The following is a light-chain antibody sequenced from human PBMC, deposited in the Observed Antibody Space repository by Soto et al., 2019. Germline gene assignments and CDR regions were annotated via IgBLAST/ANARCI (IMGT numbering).Light chain of an antibody. V-gene: IGKV3-20*01. J-gene: IGKJ1*01. CDR1: QSVSTNY. CDR3: QQYGSSPQT. Sequence: EIVLTQSPGTLSLSPGERATLSCRASQSVSTNYLAWYQRKPGQAPRLLIYGASSRATDIPRRFSGSGSGTDFTITITRLEPEDFAVYYCQQYGSSPQTFGQGTKVQVK. CDR2: GAS.